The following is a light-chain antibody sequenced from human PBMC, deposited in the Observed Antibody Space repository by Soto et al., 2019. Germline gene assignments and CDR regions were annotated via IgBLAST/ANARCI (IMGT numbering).Light chain of an antibody. CDR3: SSYTTHGVGV. Sequence: QSALTQPASVSGAPGQSITISCTGTDSNVGGYNYVSWYQHHPGNAPKVMIYNVSYRPSGVSNRFSGSKSGNTSSLTISGLEAEEEAYYCCSSYTTHGVGVFGGGTKVTVL. CDR2: NVS. V-gene: IGLV2-14*03. CDR1: DSNVGGYNY. J-gene: IGLJ2*01.